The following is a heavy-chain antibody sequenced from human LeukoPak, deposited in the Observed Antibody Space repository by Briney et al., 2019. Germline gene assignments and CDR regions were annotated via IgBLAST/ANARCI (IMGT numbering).Heavy chain of an antibody. CDR3: ARDRMGGSYYFYGMDV. CDR1: GFTFSSYE. CDR2: ISSSGSTI. V-gene: IGHV3-48*03. D-gene: IGHD3-16*01. J-gene: IGHJ6*02. Sequence: GGSLRLSCAASGFTFSSYEMNWVRQAPGKGLEWGSYISSSGSTIYYADSVKGRFTISRDNAKNSLYLQMNSLRDEDTAVYYCARDRMGGSYYFYGMDVWGQGTTVTVSS.